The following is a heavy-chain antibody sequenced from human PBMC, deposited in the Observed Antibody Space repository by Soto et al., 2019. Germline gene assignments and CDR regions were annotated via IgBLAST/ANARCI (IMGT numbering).Heavy chain of an antibody. Sequence: QVQLVQSGAEVKKPGASVKVSCKASGYTFTSYGISWVRQAPGKGLEWMGWINVYNGNTTYAQKLQGRVTMTTDTSTSTAYLDLRSLRSDDTAVYFCARDTSRGEYDYWGQGTLVTVSS. CDR1: GYTFTSYG. CDR2: INVYNGNT. J-gene: IGHJ4*02. V-gene: IGHV1-18*01. D-gene: IGHD3-10*01. CDR3: ARDTSRGEYDY.